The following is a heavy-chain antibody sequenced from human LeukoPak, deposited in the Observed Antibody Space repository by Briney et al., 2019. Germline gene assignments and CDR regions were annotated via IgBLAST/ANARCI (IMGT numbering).Heavy chain of an antibody. CDR2: ISAYSGNT. CDR3: ARGIIIGTTAYKY. D-gene: IGHD1-20*01. J-gene: IGHJ4*02. CDR1: GYTFTDTG. Sequence: ASVKVSCKASGYTFTDTGISWVRQAPRQGLEWMGWISAYSGNTNYAQMFQGRVTMTTDTSTSTAYMELRSLRSDDTAVYYCARGIIIGTTAYKYWGQGTLVTVSS. V-gene: IGHV1-18*04.